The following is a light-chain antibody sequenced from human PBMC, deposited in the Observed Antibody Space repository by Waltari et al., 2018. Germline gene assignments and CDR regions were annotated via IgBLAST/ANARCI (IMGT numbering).Light chain of an antibody. V-gene: IGKV2D-29*01. Sequence: IVLTQTPLSLSVTPGQPVSLSCKSSQSLVHNNGRTYLNWYLQRPGQPPQLLIYEVSNRFSGVPDRFSGSGSGTDFTLRISRVEAEDVGVYYCLQSLQFLTFGGGTKVETK. CDR3: LQSLQFLT. CDR2: EVS. J-gene: IGKJ4*01. CDR1: QSLVHNNGRTY.